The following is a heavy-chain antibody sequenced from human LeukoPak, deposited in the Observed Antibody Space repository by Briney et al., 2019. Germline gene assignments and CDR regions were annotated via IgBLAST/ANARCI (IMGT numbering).Heavy chain of an antibody. CDR3: AIDQRGAGLGFVYGSGSFNGLDV. CDR2: LDPEDYET. CDR1: RYTLTELS. Sequence: ASVKDSCKIFRYTLTELSVQWVRQAPGKGLEWVGPLDPEDYETISAQKFQGRGSMTEDTSTDTGYFELSSLKSEDTAVYYCAIDQRGAGLGFVYGSGSFNGLDVWGQGTTVTVSS. V-gene: IGHV1-24*01. D-gene: IGHD3-10*01. J-gene: IGHJ6*02.